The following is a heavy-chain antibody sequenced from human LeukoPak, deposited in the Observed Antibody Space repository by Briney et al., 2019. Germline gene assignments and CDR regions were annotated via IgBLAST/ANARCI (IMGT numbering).Heavy chain of an antibody. CDR3: TREHSYYYDNSGSDY. CDR1: GFTFGDYA. D-gene: IGHD3-22*01. CDR2: IRSKAYGGTT. V-gene: IGHV3-49*03. J-gene: IGHJ4*02. Sequence: PGGSLRLSCTASGFTFGDYAMSWFRQAPGKGLEWVGFIRSKAYGGTTEYAATVRGRFIISRDDSKSSVYLQMNSLKTEDTAVYYCTREHSYYYDNSGSDYWGQGALVTVSS.